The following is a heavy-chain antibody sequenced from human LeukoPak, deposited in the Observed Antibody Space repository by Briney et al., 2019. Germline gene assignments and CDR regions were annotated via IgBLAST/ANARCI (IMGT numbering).Heavy chain of an antibody. J-gene: IGHJ4*02. CDR2: IIPIFGTA. V-gene: IGHV1-69*13. D-gene: IGHD3-22*01. CDR3: ARVDIGTAYYDGLYYFDY. CDR1: GGTFSSYA. Sequence: ASVKVSCKASGGTFSSYAISWVRQAPGQGLEWMGGIIPIFGTANYAQKFQGRVTITADESTSTAYMGLSSLRSEDTAVYYCARVDIGTAYYDGLYYFDYWGQGTLVTVSS.